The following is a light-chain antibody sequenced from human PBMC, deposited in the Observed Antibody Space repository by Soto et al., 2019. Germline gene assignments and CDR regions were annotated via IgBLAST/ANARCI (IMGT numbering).Light chain of an antibody. CDR1: SGDVGGYDY. CDR2: DVT. V-gene: IGLV2-11*01. Sequence: QSALTQPRSVSGSPGQSVTLSCTGTSGDVGGYDYVSWYQQHPGKAPKLTIYDVTKRPSGVPDRFSGSKSGNTASLTISGLQAEDEADYYCSSYTSSSTLGVFGGGTKLTVL. CDR3: SSYTSSSTLGV. J-gene: IGLJ2*01.